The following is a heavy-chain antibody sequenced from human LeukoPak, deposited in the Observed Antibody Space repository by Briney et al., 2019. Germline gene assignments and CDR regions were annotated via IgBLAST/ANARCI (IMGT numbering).Heavy chain of an antibody. D-gene: IGHD1-26*01. CDR3: AKDLNPREAGATIDY. J-gene: IGHJ4*02. CDR2: IWHDGSNK. CDR1: GFTLSSYG. Sequence: GRSLRLSCTASGFTLSSYGMHWVRQAPGKGLEWVTVIWHDGSNKYYADSVEGRFTISRDNSKNTLYLQMNSLRAEDTAVYHCAKDLNPREAGATIDYWGQGTLVTVSS. V-gene: IGHV3-33*06.